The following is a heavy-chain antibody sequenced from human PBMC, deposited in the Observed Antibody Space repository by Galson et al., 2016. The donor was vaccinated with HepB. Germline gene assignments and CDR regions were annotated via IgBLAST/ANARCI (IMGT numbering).Heavy chain of an antibody. Sequence: SLRLSCAASGFTFSTYSMNWVRQAPGKGLEWVSYIGSGSGTIYYADSVKGRFTISRDNAKNALFLQMNSLRAEDTAVYYCARDGTYYYVSGGYYYLGLSYYYGMDVWGQGTTVTVSS. J-gene: IGHJ6*02. V-gene: IGHV3-48*04. CDR1: GFTFSTYS. D-gene: IGHD3-22*01. CDR3: ARDGTYYYVSGGYYYLGLSYYYGMDV. CDR2: IGSGSGTI.